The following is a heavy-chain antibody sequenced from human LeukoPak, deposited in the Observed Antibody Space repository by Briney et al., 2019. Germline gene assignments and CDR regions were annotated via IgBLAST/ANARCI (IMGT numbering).Heavy chain of an antibody. V-gene: IGHV4-34*01. J-gene: IGHJ4*02. CDR1: GGSFSGYY. D-gene: IGHD3-3*01. Sequence: SETLSLTCAVYGGSFSGYYWSWIRQPPGKGLEWIGEINHSGSTNYNPSLKSRVTISVDTSKNQFSLKLSSVTAADTAVYYCARRWGDYDFWSGYTYFDYWGQGTLVTVSS. CDR3: ARRWGDYDFWSGYTYFDY. CDR2: INHSGST.